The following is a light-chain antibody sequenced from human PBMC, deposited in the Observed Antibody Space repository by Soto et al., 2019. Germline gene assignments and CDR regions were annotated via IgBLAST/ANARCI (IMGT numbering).Light chain of an antibody. CDR3: QMYGSSPPGT. J-gene: IGKJ1*01. Sequence: EIVLTQSPGTLSLSPGERATLSCRASQSVSSSYLAWYQQKPGQAPRLPIHGASSRATGIPGRFSGSGSGTDFTLTISRLEPEDFAVYYCQMYGSSPPGTFGQGTKVDIK. CDR1: QSVSSSY. CDR2: GAS. V-gene: IGKV3-20*01.